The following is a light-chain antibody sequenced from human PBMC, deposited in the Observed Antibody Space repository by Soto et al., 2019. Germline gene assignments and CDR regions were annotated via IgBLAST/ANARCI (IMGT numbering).Light chain of an antibody. J-gene: IGKJ5*01. CDR2: DAS. V-gene: IGKV3-11*01. CDR3: HQRQYWPPIT. CDR1: LSVSVY. Sequence: VVLTQSPATLSLSPGERATLSCRTSLSVSVYLDWYQQKPGQAPRLLISDASNRATGIPARFSGSGSGTDLTLTISSLEPDDFAVYYCHQRQYWPPITFGQGTRLEIK.